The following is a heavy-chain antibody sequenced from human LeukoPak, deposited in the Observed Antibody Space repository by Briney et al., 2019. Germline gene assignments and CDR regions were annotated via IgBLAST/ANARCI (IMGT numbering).Heavy chain of an antibody. V-gene: IGHV3-64*01. Sequence: ESGGSLRLSCATSEFMFSSYEMHWVRQTPGGGLEYVSGMSGDGLSSFYAISVKDRFTISRDTSKNTLYLHMGSLKADDIAVYYCARSTEGTAHFDYWGQGTLVIVSS. CDR3: ARSTEGTAHFDY. CDR1: EFMFSSYE. D-gene: IGHD1-7*01. CDR2: MSGDGLSS. J-gene: IGHJ4*02.